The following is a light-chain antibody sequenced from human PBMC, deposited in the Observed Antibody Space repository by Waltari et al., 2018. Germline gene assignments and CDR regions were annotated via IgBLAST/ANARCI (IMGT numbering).Light chain of an antibody. V-gene: IGLV3-9*01. CDR3: QVWDGSPV. Sequence: LDQPLSVSVALGQTATITCGRTHIGNKNVHWYQQKPGQAPVLVIYRDTFRSSGIPERFSGSNSGNTATLTIFGAQAGDEADYYCQVWDGSPVFGGGTKLTVL. CDR1: HIGNKN. J-gene: IGLJ2*01. CDR2: RDT.